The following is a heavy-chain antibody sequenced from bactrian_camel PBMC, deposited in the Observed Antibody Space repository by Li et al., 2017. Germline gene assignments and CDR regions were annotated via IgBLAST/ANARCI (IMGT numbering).Heavy chain of an antibody. Sequence: VQLVESGGGLVEPGGSLRLSCAASGITASTYCMGWFRQIPGKEREEVAVIDADGETTYADSVKGRFALSQDNSKSTLYLQMNSLTPEDTAMYYCAANWCPELTGTREGDYNTVPDFAGQGTQVTVS. V-gene: IGHV3S9*01. J-gene: IGHJ4*01. CDR2: IDADGET. D-gene: IGHD4*01. CDR1: GITASTYC.